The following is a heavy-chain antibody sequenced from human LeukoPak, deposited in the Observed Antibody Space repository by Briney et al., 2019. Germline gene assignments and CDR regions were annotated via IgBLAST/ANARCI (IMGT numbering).Heavy chain of an antibody. Sequence: ASVKVSRKASGYTFTGYYMHWVRQAPGQGLEWMGWINPNSGGTNYAQKFQGRVTMTRDTSISTAYMELSRLRSDDTAVYYCARGGRYCSSTSCYTEGFDYWGQGTLVTVSS. J-gene: IGHJ4*02. CDR3: ARGGRYCSSTSCYTEGFDY. CDR2: INPNSGGT. D-gene: IGHD2-2*02. V-gene: IGHV1-2*02. CDR1: GYTFTGYY.